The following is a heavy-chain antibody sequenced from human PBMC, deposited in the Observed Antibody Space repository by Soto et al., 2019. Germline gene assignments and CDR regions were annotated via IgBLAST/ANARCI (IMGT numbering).Heavy chain of an antibody. Sequence: QVQLLESGGRVVQSGTSLRLSCVVSGFSFTDYGPHWVRQDPGNGQERVAVISHDGKKKKYVDSVKSRFTISRDESKKTLYLQMNSLRVEDTAFYYCGRGASDYDGKWCDPWGQGTLVTVSS. D-gene: IGHD5-12*01. J-gene: IGHJ5*02. CDR1: GFSFTDYG. CDR3: GRGASDYDGKWCDP. CDR2: ISHDGKKK. V-gene: IGHV3-30*03.